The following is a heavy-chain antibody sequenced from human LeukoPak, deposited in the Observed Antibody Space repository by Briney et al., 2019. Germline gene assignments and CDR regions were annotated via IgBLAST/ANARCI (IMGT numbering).Heavy chain of an antibody. CDR1: GYTFTSYY. D-gene: IGHD2-2*01. J-gene: IGHJ4*02. Sequence: APVKVSCKASGYTFTSYYMHWVRQAPGQGLEWMGIINPSGGSTSYAQKFQGRVTMTRDTSTSTVYMELSSLRSEDTALYYCARSFTSSGVLPAAMEYWGQGTLVTVSS. CDR2: INPSGGST. CDR3: ARSFTSSGVLPAAMEY. V-gene: IGHV1-46*01.